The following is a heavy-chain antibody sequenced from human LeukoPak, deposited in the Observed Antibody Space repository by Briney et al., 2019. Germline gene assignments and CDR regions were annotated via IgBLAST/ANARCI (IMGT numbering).Heavy chain of an antibody. V-gene: IGHV3-53*01. J-gene: IGHJ4*02. CDR2: TYSDGHT. CDR1: GFTVSSDY. CDR3: ARNRVIFGVVITYYFDY. Sequence: PVGSLRLSCAASGFTVSSDYMSWVRQAPGKGLEWVSITYSDGHTYYADSVKGRFTISRDNSMNTLYLQMNGLRAEDTAVYYCARNRVIFGVVITYYFDYWGQGTLVTVSS. D-gene: IGHD3-3*01.